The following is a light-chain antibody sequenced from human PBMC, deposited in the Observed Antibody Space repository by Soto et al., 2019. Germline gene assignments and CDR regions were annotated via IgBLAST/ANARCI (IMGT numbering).Light chain of an antibody. CDR1: SRDVCGHNY. Sequence: QSVLTQPASVSGSPGQSITISCTVTSRDVCGHNYVSWYQQHPGKAPKFMIYDVSNRPSGVSNRFSGSKSGNTASLTISGLQAEDEADYYCSSYTTSNTRQIVFGTGTKVTVL. V-gene: IGLV2-14*01. CDR3: SSYTTSNTRQIV. J-gene: IGLJ1*01. CDR2: DVS.